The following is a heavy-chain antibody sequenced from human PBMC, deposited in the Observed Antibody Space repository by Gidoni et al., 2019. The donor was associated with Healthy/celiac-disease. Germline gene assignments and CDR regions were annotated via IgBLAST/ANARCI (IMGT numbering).Heavy chain of an antibody. Sequence: QVQLVQSVAEVKKPGASVKVSCKAAGYTFTGYSMNWVRQAPGQWLEWMGWINPNSGGTNYAQKFQGRVTMTRDTSISTAYMELSRLRSDDTAVYYCARPVFGGMDVWGQGTTVTVSS. CDR2: INPNSGGT. D-gene: IGHD1-20*01. CDR3: ARPVFGGMDV. J-gene: IGHJ6*02. CDR1: GYTFTGYS. V-gene: IGHV1-2*02.